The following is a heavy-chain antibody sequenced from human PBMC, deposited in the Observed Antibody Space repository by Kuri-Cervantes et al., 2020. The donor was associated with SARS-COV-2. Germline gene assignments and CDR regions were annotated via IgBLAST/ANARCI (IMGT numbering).Heavy chain of an antibody. CDR2: INWNGVRT. CDR1: GFTFDDYG. Sequence: GGSLRLSCAASGFTFDDYGMSWVRQAPGKGLEWVSGINWNGVRTGYTDSVKGRLTISRDNAKNSLYLQMNSLRAEDTAFYYCARAGTSGSYLDYWGQGTLVTVSS. CDR3: ARAGTSGSYLDY. J-gene: IGHJ4*02. V-gene: IGHV3-20*04. D-gene: IGHD1-26*01.